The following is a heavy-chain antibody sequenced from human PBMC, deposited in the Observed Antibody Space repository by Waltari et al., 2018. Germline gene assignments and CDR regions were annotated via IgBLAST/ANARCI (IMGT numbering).Heavy chain of an antibody. J-gene: IGHJ4*02. D-gene: IGHD3-10*01. CDR3: VTDRGDFDY. V-gene: IGHV3-15*01. CDR1: GRSTHRLTSAY. Sequence: VQLVESGGGLVQPGGSLRSSWEVCGRSTHRLTSAYVSWVRWAPTRGLEGIGRIKTGSEGAATEFAAPVKGRFSISRDDSKKTLYLQLSSLEKDDTAVYYCVTDRGDFDYWGQGTLVTVSS. CDR2: IKTGSEGAAT.